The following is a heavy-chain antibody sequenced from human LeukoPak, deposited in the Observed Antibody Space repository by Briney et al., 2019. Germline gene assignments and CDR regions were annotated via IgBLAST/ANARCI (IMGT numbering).Heavy chain of an antibody. CDR3: ARLVGATGDY. CDR1: GGSISSGSYY. V-gene: IGHV4-61*02. CDR2: IYTSGST. Sequence: PSETLSLTCTVSGGSISSGSYYWSWIRQPAGKGLEWIGRIYTSGSTNYNPSLKSRVTISVDTSKNQFSLKLSSVTAADTAVYYCARLVGATGDYWGQGTLVTVSS. D-gene: IGHD1-26*01. J-gene: IGHJ4*02.